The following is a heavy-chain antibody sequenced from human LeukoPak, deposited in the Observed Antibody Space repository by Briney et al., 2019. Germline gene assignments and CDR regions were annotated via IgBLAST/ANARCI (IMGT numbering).Heavy chain of an antibody. CDR2: ISYDGSNK. D-gene: IGHD4/OR15-4a*01. CDR1: GFTFSSYA. J-gene: IGHJ4*02. Sequence: GGSLRLSCAASGFTFSSYAMHWVRQAPGKGLEWVAVISYDGSNKYYADSVKGRFTISRDNSKNTLYLQMNSLRAEDTAVYYCARATDGYGALDYWGQGTLVTVSS. V-gene: IGHV3-30-3*01. CDR3: ARATDGYGALDY.